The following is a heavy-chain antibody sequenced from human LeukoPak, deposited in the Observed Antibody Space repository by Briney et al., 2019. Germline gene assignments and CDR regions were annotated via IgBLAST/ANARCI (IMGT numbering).Heavy chain of an antibody. CDR1: GFTFSSYA. CDR3: ARGSKYTSSWSRNKWFDP. J-gene: IGHJ5*02. CDR2: ILYDGSNK. Sequence: GGSLRLSCAASGFTFSSYAMHWVRQAPGKGLEWVAVILYDGSNKYYADSVKGRFTISRDNSKNTLYLQMNSLRAEDTAVYYCARGSKYTSSWSRNKWFDPWGQGTLVTVSS. D-gene: IGHD6-13*01. V-gene: IGHV3-30*04.